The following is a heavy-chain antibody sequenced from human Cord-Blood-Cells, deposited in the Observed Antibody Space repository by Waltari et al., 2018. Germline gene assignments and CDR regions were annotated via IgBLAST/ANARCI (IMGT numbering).Heavy chain of an antibody. CDR3: AKFMVRGVKGFDY. Sequence: EVQLLESGGGLVQPGGSLRLSCAASGFTVSSYAMSWVRQAPGEGLGWVSAIRGGGGSTYYADSVKGRFTISRDNSKNTLYLQMNSLRAEDTAVYYCAKFMVRGVKGFDYWGQGTLVTVSS. D-gene: IGHD3-10*01. V-gene: IGHV3-23*01. J-gene: IGHJ4*02. CDR2: IRGGGGST. CDR1: GFTVSSYA.